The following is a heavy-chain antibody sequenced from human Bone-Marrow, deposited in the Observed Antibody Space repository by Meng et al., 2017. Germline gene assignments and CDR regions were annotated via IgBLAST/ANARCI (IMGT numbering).Heavy chain of an antibody. CDR3: AREPGPRVGWFDP. D-gene: IGHD1-26*01. V-gene: IGHV1-69*01. CDR2: IIPIFGTA. Sequence: QVQLVQSGAEVRRLGASVKVSCNVSGGTFSSYAISWVRQAPGQGLEWMGGIIPIFGTANYAQKFQGRVTITADESTSTAYMELSSLRSEDTAVYYCAREPGPRVGWFDPWGQGTLVTVSS. CDR1: GGTFSSYA. J-gene: IGHJ5*02.